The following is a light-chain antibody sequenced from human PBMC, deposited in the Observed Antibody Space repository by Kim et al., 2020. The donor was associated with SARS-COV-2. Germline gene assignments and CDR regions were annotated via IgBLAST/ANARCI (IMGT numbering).Light chain of an antibody. Sequence: EIVMTQSPATLSVSPGERATLSCRASQSVSSNLAWYQQKPGQVPRLLIYGASTRATGIPARFTGSGSGTEFTLTISSLQSEDFAVYYCQQYNNWPPWGTFGPGTKVDIK. CDR3: QQYNNWPPWGT. J-gene: IGKJ3*01. CDR2: GAS. CDR1: QSVSSN. V-gene: IGKV3-15*01.